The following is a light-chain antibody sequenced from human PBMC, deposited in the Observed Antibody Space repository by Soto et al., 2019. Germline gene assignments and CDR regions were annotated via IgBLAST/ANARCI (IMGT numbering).Light chain of an antibody. V-gene: IGKV3-15*01. Sequence: EIVMTQSPATLSVSPGERATLSCWASQSVSSHLAWYQQKPGQAPRLLIYGASTRATGIPARFSGSGAGTEFTLTIISLQSEDVAVFYCQQYSSWPSATFGQGTRLEIK. CDR1: QSVSSH. CDR3: QQYSSWPSAT. J-gene: IGKJ2*01. CDR2: GAS.